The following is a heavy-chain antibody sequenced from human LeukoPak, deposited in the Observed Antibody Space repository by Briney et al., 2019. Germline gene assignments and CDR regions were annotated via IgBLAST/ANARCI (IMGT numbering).Heavy chain of an antibody. CDR3: AREEAHYYYDSSGYPDAFDI. CDR2: INPNSGGT. CDR1: GYTFTGYY. D-gene: IGHD3-22*01. J-gene: IGHJ3*02. V-gene: IGHV1-2*02. Sequence: ASVKVSCKASGYTFTGYYMHWVRQAPGQGLEWMGWINPNSGGTNYAQKFQGRVTMTRDTSISTAYMELSRLRSDDTAVYYCAREEAHYYYDSSGYPDAFDIWGQGTMVIVSS.